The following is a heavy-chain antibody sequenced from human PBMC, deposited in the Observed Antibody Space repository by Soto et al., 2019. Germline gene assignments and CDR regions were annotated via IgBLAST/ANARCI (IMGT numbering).Heavy chain of an antibody. D-gene: IGHD3-22*01. CDR3: ARKSYYVDSGFYDF. J-gene: IGHJ4*02. V-gene: IGHV3-21*01. CDR1: GFSFSRHS. CDR2: ISPTSEYI. Sequence: PGGSLRLSCAASGFSFSRHSMNWVRQAPGKGLEWVSSISPTSEYIYHADSVKGRFTISRDNAENSLYLQMDSLRADDTAVYYCARKSYYVDSGFYDFWGQGA.